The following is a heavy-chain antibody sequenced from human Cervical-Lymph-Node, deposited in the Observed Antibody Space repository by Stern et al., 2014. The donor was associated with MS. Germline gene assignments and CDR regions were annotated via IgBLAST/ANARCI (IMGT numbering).Heavy chain of an antibody. CDR2: LYWNSDNI. Sequence: EVQLVESGGGLVQPGRSLRLSCVASGFQFDDYGMNWVRQVPGKGLEWVAGLYWNSDNIGYADSVKGRFTVSRDNAKNSLYLQMNSLRVEDTAFYYCAKDLHYEATGYDAFDIWGRGTMVAVSS. CDR3: AKDLHYEATGYDAFDI. V-gene: IGHV3-9*01. CDR1: GFQFDDYG. D-gene: IGHD3-16*01. J-gene: IGHJ3*02.